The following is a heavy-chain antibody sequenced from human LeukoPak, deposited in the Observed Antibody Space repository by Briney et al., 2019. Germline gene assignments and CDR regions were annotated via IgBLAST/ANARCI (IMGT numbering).Heavy chain of an antibody. CDR1: GGSISSYY. CDR2: IYTSGST. V-gene: IGHV4-4*07. D-gene: IGHD6-13*01. Sequence: SETLSLTCTVSGGSISSYYWSWIRQPAGKGLEWIGRIYTSGSTNYNPSLKSRVTMSVDTSKNQFSLKLSSVTAADTAVYYCARVKSVYSSSTYYFDYWGQGTLVTDSS. J-gene: IGHJ4*02. CDR3: ARVKSVYSSSTYYFDY.